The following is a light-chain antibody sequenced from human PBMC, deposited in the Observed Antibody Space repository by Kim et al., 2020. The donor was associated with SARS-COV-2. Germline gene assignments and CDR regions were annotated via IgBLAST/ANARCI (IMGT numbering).Light chain of an antibody. CDR2: QDS. J-gene: IGLJ2*01. CDR1: KLGNKY. Sequence: SYELTQAPSMSVSPGQTASITCSGDKLGNKYACWYQQKPGQSPVLVIYQDSKRPSGIPERFSGSNSGNTATLTISGTQAMDEAVYYCQAWDSSTVVFGGGTKVTVL. V-gene: IGLV3-1*01. CDR3: QAWDSSTVV.